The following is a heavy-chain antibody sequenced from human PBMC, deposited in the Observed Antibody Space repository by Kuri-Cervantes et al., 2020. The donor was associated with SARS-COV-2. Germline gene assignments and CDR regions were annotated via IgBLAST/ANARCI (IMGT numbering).Heavy chain of an antibody. CDR1: GGSFSGLS. D-gene: IGHD1-14*01. CDR2: VNHNGNT. V-gene: IGHV4-34*01. CDR3: ARTVSSPEGYYYYYYMDV. Sequence: SQTLSLTCAVHGGSFSGLSWSWIRQSPGKGLEWIGEVNHNGNTNYNPSLKSRVTISVDTPKNQFSLKMSSVTAADTAVYFCARTVSSPEGYYYYYYMDVWGKGTTVTVSS. J-gene: IGHJ6*03.